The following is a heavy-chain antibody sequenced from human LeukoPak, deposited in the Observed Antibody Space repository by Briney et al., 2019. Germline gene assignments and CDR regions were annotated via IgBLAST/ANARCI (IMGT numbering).Heavy chain of an antibody. CDR1: GFTFSSYA. V-gene: IGHV3-23*01. D-gene: IGHD6-13*01. CDR3: AKDEAAAAGGYYYYGMDV. J-gene: IGHJ6*02. CDR2: ISGSGGST. Sequence: PGGSLRLSCAAPGFTFSSYAMSWVRQAPGKGLEWVSAISGSGGSTYYADSVKGRFTISRDNSKNTLYLQMNSLRAEDTAVYYCAKDEAAAAGGYYYYGMDVWGQGTTVTVSS.